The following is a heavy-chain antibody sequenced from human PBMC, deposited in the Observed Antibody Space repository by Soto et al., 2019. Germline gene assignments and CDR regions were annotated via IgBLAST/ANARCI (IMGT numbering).Heavy chain of an antibody. V-gene: IGHV3-23*01. D-gene: IGHD1-26*01. CDR3: AKRAWGYFYFDY. CDR1: GFTFSSYA. CDR2: ISRSGGST. Sequence: GGSLRLSCAASGFTFSSYAMSWVRQAPGKGLEWVSVISRSGGSTYYADSVKGRFTISRDNSKNTLYLQMNSLRAEDTAVYYCAKRAWGYFYFDYWGQGTLVTVSS. J-gene: IGHJ4*02.